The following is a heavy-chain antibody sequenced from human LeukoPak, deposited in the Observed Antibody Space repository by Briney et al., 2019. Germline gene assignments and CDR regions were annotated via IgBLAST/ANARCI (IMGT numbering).Heavy chain of an antibody. CDR2: INHSGST. V-gene: IGHV4-34*01. J-gene: IGHJ4*02. D-gene: IGHD5-24*01. Sequence: PSETLSLTCAVYGGSFSGYYWSWIRQPPGKGLEWIGEINHSGSTNYNPSLKSRVTISVDTSKNQFSLKLSSVTAADTAVYYCAGVRRGDGYKGGNDYWGQGTLVTVSS. CDR1: GGSFSGYY. CDR3: AGVRRGDGYKGGNDY.